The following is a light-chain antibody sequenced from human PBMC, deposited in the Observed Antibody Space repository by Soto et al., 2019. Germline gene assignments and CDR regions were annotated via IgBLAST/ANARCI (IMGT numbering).Light chain of an antibody. CDR1: SGHSSYA. CDR3: QTWDTGMV. Sequence: QPVLTQSPSASASLGASVKLTCTLSSGHSSYAIAWHQQQPEKGPRYLMKLDSDGSHYKGDGVPDRFSGSSSGAERYLSISSLQSEDEADYYCQTWDTGMVFGGGTKLTVL. J-gene: IGLJ3*02. V-gene: IGLV4-69*01. CDR2: LDSDGSH.